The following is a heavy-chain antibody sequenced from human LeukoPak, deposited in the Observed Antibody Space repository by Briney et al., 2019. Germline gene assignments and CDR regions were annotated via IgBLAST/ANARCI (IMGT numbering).Heavy chain of an antibody. V-gene: IGHV3-21*01. D-gene: IGHD3-3*01. J-gene: IGHJ4*02. CDR1: GFTFSSYS. CDR3: ARVSYDFWGGFASFDY. CDR2: ISSSSSYI. Sequence: GGSLRLSCAASGFTFSSYSMNWVRQAPGKGLEWVSSISSSSSYIYYADSVKGRFTISRDNAKNSLYLQMNSLGAEDTAVYYCARVSYDFWGGFASFDYWGQGTLVTVSS.